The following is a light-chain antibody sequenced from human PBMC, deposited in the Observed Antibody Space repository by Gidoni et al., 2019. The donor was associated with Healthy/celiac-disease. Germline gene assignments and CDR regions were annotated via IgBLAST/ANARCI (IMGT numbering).Light chain of an antibody. CDR1: QDISNC. CDR3: QQYDTLPII. Sequence: DIQMTQSPSSLSASVGDRVTITCQASQDISNCLNWYQQKPGKAPKLLIYDASDLETGVPSRFSRSGSGTDFTFTISSLQPEDIATYYCQQYDTLPIIFGQGTRLEIK. J-gene: IGKJ5*01. V-gene: IGKV1-33*01. CDR2: DAS.